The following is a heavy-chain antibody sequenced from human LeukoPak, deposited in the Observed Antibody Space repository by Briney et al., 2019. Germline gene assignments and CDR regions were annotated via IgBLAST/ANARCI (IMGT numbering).Heavy chain of an antibody. V-gene: IGHV1-18*01. CDR2: ISVYNGNT. Sequence: ASVTVSCKASGYTFSSYGISWVRQAPGQGLEWMGWISVYNGNTNYAQNVQGRVTMTTDTSTSTASMELRSLRSDDTAVYYCARATFYDFLTGYYKGFWFDPWGQGTLVTVSS. CDR3: ARATFYDFLTGYYKGFWFDP. D-gene: IGHD3-9*01. CDR1: GYTFSSYG. J-gene: IGHJ5*02.